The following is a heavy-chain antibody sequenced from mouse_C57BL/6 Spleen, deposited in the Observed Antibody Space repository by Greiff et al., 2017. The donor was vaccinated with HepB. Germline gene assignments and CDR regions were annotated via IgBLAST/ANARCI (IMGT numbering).Heavy chain of an antibody. D-gene: IGHD5-1*01. CDR2: ISGGGGNT. Sequence: EVQLVESGGGLVKPGGSLKLSCAASGFTFSSYTMSWVRQTPEKRLEWVATISGGGGNTYYPDSVKGRFTISRDNAKNTLYLQMSSLRSEDTALYYCARRGYLYAMDYWGQGTSVTVSS. CDR1: GFTFSSYT. V-gene: IGHV5-9*01. CDR3: ARRGYLYAMDY. J-gene: IGHJ4*01.